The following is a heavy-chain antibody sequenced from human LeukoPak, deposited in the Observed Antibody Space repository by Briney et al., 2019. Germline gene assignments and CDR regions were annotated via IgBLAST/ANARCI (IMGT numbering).Heavy chain of an antibody. CDR1: GFTFSRYA. CDR3: ARDLTVTTYYFYYGMDV. Sequence: GWSLRLSCAASGFTFSRYAVHWVRQAPGKGLEWVAVISNDGNSQYYTDSVKGRFTISRDNSKNTLYLQMNSLRFDDTALYYCARDLTVTTYYFYYGMDVWGHGTTVIVAS. J-gene: IGHJ6*02. V-gene: IGHV3-30-3*01. CDR2: ISNDGNSQ. D-gene: IGHD4-17*01.